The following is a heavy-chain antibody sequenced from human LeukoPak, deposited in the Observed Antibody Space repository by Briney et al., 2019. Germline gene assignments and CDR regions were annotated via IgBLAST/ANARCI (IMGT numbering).Heavy chain of an antibody. CDR3: ARLGENGLLTGYFYP. D-gene: IGHD3-9*01. V-gene: IGHV1-69*13. CDR2: IIPIFGTA. J-gene: IGHJ5*02. Sequence: ASVKVSCKASGGTFSSYAISWVRQAPGQGLEWMGGIIPIFGTANYAQKFQGRVTITADESTSTAYMELSSLRSEDTAVYYCARLGENGLLTGYFYPWGQGTLVTVSS. CDR1: GGTFSSYA.